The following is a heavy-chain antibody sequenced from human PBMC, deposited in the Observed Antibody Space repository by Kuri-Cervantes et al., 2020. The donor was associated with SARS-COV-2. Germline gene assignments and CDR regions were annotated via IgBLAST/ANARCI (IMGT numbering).Heavy chain of an antibody. J-gene: IGHJ4*02. CDR1: GFTFNTYW. Sequence: GESLKISCAASGFTFNTYWISWVRQAPGKGLEWVGRIKSKTDGGTTDYAAPVKGRFTISRDDSKNTLYLQMNSLKTEDTAVYYCTTDQVGAVYWGQGALVTVSS. CDR2: IKSKTDGGTT. V-gene: IGHV3-15*01. CDR3: TTDQVGAVY. D-gene: IGHD1-26*01.